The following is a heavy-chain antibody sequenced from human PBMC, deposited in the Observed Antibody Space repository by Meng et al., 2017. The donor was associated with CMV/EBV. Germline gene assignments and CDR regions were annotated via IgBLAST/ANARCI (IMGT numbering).Heavy chain of an antibody. Sequence: ESLKISCAASGFTFSSYWMSWVRQAPGKGLEWVANIKQDGSEKYYVDSVKGRFPISRDNAKNSLYLQMNRMRAEDTAVYYCAKDRNNWTLFRYYCYGMDVWGQGTTVTVSS. D-gene: IGHD1-1*01. J-gene: IGHJ6*02. CDR3: AKDRNNWTLFRYYCYGMDV. CDR1: GFTFSSYW. CDR2: IKQDGSEK. V-gene: IGHV3-7*01.